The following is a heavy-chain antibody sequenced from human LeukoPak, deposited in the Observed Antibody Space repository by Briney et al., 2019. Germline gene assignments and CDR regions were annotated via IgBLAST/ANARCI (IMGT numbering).Heavy chain of an antibody. CDR2: ISPFNGKT. Sequence: GASVNVSCKASGYTFITSGITWVRQAPGHGLKWMGWISPFNGKTRFAEEFQDRLTMTTDTPTRTAYMVLRSLRSDDTAGYYCVRARDATPDDGRDYWGQGTLVTVSS. D-gene: IGHD5-24*01. CDR1: GYTFITSG. J-gene: IGHJ4*02. CDR3: VRARDATPDDGRDY. V-gene: IGHV1-18*01.